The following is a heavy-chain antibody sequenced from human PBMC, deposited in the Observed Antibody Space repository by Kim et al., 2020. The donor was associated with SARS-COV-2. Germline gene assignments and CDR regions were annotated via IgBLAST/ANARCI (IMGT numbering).Heavy chain of an antibody. D-gene: IGHD1-20*01. J-gene: IGHJ5*02. V-gene: IGHV1-2*02. CDR3: ARLPSRHNQAGP. Sequence: ASVKVSCKTSDSTSSDYYIHWVRQAPGQGLQWMSWISPVTGGTGYAQTFRGRVTMTRDTSITTVYMELSSLTSDDTAIYFCARLPSRHNQAGPWGQGTLVTVSS. CDR2: ISPVTGGT. CDR1: DSTSSDYY.